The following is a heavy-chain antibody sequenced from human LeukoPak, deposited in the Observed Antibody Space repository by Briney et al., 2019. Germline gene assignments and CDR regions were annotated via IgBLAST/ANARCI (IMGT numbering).Heavy chain of an antibody. CDR2: ISSSSSYI. J-gene: IGHJ6*03. CDR1: GFTFNNYW. V-gene: IGHV3-23*01. D-gene: IGHD4-23*01. CDR3: AKQLRVYYYMDV. Sequence: GGSLRLSCAASGFTFNNYWMSWVRQAPGKGLEWVSSISSSSSYIYYADSVKGRFTISRDNSKNTLYLQMNSLRAEDTAVYYCAKQLRVYYYMDVWGKGTTVTVSS.